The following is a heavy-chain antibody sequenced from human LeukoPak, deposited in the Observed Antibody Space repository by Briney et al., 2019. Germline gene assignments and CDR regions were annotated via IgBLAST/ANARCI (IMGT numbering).Heavy chain of an antibody. V-gene: IGHV3-21*01. D-gene: IGHD2-2*02. J-gene: IGHJ4*02. Sequence: GGSLRLSCAASGFTFSSYSMNWVRQAPGKGREWVSSISSSSSYIYYADSVKGRFTISRDNAKNSLYLQMNSLRAEDTAVYYCARDRGCSSTSCYSYWGQGTLVTVSS. CDR3: ARDRGCSSTSCYSY. CDR2: ISSSSSYI. CDR1: GFTFSSYS.